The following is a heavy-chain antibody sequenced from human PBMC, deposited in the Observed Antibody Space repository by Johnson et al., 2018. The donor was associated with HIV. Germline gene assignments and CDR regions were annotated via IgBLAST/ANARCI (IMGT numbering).Heavy chain of an antibody. J-gene: IGHJ3*02. CDR1: RFTFSSYA. D-gene: IGHD3-22*01. Sequence: EVQLLESGGGLVQPGGSLRLSCAASRFTFSSYAMSWVRQAPGKGLEWVSAISGSGGSTYYADSVKGRFTISRDNSKNTLYLQMNSLRAEDTAVYYCARRIYYYDSSGTEDAFDIWGQGTMVTVSS. V-gene: IGHV3-23*01. CDR3: ARRIYYYDSSGTEDAFDI. CDR2: ISGSGGST.